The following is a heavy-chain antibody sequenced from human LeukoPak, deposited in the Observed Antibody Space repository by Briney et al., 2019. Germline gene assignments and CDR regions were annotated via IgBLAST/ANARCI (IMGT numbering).Heavy chain of an antibody. CDR3: ARMRGIDLYYFDY. CDR1: GFTFKNFV. CDR2: ISGNTGAT. D-gene: IGHD1-14*01. Sequence: PGGSLRLSCAASGFTFKNFVMTWVRQAPGQGLDWVSAISGNTGATYYADSVKGRFTISRDNSKNTLYLQMNSLRAEDTAVYYCARMRGIDLYYFDYWGQGTLVTVSS. J-gene: IGHJ4*02. V-gene: IGHV3-23*01.